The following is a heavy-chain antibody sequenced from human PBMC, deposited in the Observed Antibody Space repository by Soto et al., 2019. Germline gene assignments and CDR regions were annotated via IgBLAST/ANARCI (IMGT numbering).Heavy chain of an antibody. V-gene: IGHV3-33*01. Sequence: GGSLRLSCAASGFTFSSYGMHWVRQAPGKGLEWVAVIWYDGSNKYYADSVKGRFTISRDNSKNTLYLQMNSLRAEDTAVYYCARGGTPTDILTVFDYWGQGTLLTVYS. J-gene: IGHJ4*02. CDR1: GFTFSSYG. CDR2: IWYDGSNK. CDR3: ARGGTPTDILTVFDY. D-gene: IGHD3-9*01.